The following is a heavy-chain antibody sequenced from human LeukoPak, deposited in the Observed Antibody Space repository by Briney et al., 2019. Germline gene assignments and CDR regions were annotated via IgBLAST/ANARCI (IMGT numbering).Heavy chain of an antibody. Sequence: GGSLRLSCAASGFTFNNAWMNWVRQAPGKGLEWVGRIKRKTDGETTDYAPPVKGRFTISRDDSKSTLYLQMNSLKAEDTAVYYCTRDIVAVPTTSAFDIWGQGTMVTVSS. CDR2: IKRKTDGETT. D-gene: IGHD2-2*01. V-gene: IGHV3-15*01. J-gene: IGHJ3*02. CDR3: TRDIVAVPTTSAFDI. CDR1: GFTFNNAW.